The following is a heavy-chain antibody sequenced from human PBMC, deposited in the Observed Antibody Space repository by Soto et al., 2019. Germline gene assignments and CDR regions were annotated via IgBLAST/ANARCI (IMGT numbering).Heavy chain of an antibody. Sequence: QVQLVQSGAQVKKPGDSVKVSCKDSGYTFTSYDINWVRQATGQGLEWMGWMNPNSGNTGYAQKFQVRVTMTRNTSISTAYIELSSLRSEDTAVYYCARGLSPVGYELWSGYYTEYASDILGQGTMLTVSS. D-gene: IGHD3-3*01. CDR3: ARGLSPVGYELWSGYYTEYASDI. V-gene: IGHV1-8*01. CDR2: MNPNSGNT. CDR1: GYTFTSYD. J-gene: IGHJ3*02.